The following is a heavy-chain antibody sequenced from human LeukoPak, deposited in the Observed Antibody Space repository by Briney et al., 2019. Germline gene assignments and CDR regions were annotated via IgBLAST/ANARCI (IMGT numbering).Heavy chain of an antibody. J-gene: IGHJ6*03. Sequence: GGSLRLSCAASGFTFSVYEMNWVRQAPGKGLEWISYISSTDSTIYYADSVKGRFTISRDNAKNSLYLHMNSLRAEDTAVYYCARAKAAMVSYYYYYYMDVWGKGTTVTVSS. CDR1: GFTFSVYE. D-gene: IGHD5-18*01. CDR2: ISSTDSTI. CDR3: ARAKAAMVSYYYYYYMDV. V-gene: IGHV3-48*03.